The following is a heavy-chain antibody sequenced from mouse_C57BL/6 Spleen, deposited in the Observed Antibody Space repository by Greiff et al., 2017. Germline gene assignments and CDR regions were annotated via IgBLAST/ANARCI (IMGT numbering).Heavy chain of an antibody. V-gene: IGHV1-42*01. D-gene: IGHD2-3*01. CDR3: AKERWSDY. Sequence: VQLQESGPELVKPGASVKISCKASGYSFTGYYMNWVKQSPEKSLEWIGEINPSTGGTTYNQKFKAKATLTVDKSSSTAYMQLKSLTSEDSAVYYCAKERWSDYWGQGTTLTVSS. CDR2: INPSTGGT. J-gene: IGHJ2*01. CDR1: GYSFTGYY.